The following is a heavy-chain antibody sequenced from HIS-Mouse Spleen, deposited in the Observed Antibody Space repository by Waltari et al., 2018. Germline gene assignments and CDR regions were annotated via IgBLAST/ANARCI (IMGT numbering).Heavy chain of an antibody. J-gene: IGHJ2*01. Sequence: LQLQESGPGLVKPSETLSLTGTVSGGPLASSSNYWGWIRQPPGKGLGWIGSIYYSGSTYYNPSLKSRVTISVDTSKNQFSLKLSSVTAADTAVYYCAREIPYSSSWYDWYFDLWGRGTLVTVSS. CDR3: AREIPYSSSWYDWYFDL. V-gene: IGHV4-39*07. D-gene: IGHD6-13*01. CDR2: IYYSGST. CDR1: GGPLASSSNY.